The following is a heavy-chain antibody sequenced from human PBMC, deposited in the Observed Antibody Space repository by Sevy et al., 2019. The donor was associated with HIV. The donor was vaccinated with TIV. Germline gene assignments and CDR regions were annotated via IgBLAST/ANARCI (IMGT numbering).Heavy chain of an antibody. Sequence: SETLSLTCTVSGGSISSYYWSWIRQPAGKGLEWIGRIYTSGSTNYNPSLKCRVTMSVDTSKNQFSLKLSSVTAADTAVYYCARASDGYNMDYFDYWGQGTLVTVSS. CDR3: ARASDGYNMDYFDY. J-gene: IGHJ4*02. D-gene: IGHD5-12*01. CDR2: IYTSGST. V-gene: IGHV4-4*07. CDR1: GGSISSYY.